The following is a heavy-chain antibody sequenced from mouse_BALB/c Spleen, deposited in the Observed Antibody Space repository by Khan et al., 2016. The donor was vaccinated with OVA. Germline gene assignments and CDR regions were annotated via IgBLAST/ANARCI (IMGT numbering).Heavy chain of an antibody. Sequence: VQLQQSGPDLVKPGASVKISCKASGYSFTVYYMIWVKQSHGKSPEWIGRVNPNNGDTNYNQKFKDKAILTVDKSSTKAYMELLSLTSDDSAVFYCARGYDFFAHWCQGTLVTVSA. V-gene: IGHV1-26*01. CDR2: VNPNNGDT. J-gene: IGHJ3*01. D-gene: IGHD2-14*01. CDR3: ARGYDFFAH. CDR1: GYSFTVYY.